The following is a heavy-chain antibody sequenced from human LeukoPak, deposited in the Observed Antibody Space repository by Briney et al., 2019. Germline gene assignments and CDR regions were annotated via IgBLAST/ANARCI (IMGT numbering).Heavy chain of an antibody. J-gene: IGHJ5*02. D-gene: IGHD3-10*01. CDR3: ARDGLPYYYGSGSYYIGDWFDP. Sequence: PSEALSLTCTVSGVSISSYYWSWIRQPPGKGLEWIGYIYYSGSTNYNPSLKSRVTISLDTSKNQFSLKLSSVTAADTAVYYCARDGLPYYYGSGSYYIGDWFDPWGQGTLVTVSS. CDR1: GVSISSYY. V-gene: IGHV4-59*12. CDR2: IYYSGST.